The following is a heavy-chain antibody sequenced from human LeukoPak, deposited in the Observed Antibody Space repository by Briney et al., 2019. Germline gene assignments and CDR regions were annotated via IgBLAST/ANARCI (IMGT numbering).Heavy chain of an antibody. CDR2: IRNDGSNE. J-gene: IGHJ5*02. V-gene: IGHV3-30*02. CDR1: GFTFRDYG. D-gene: IGHD2-15*01. CDR3: AKGGSASHNWFDP. Sequence: PGGSLRLSCAASGFTFRDYGMHWIRQAPGKGLEWVAFIRNDGSNEYYPESVKGRFTISRDNSRNTLYLQMNCLRDEDTAVYYCAKGGSASHNWFDPWGQGTLVTVSS.